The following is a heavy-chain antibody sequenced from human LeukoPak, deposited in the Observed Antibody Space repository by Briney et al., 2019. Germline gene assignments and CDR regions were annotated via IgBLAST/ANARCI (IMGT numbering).Heavy chain of an antibody. D-gene: IGHD1-26*01. J-gene: IGHJ4*02. V-gene: IGHV4-59*12. Sequence: PSETLSLTCTVSGGSISSYYWSWIRQPPGKGLEWIGYIYYSGSTNYNPSLKSRVTISVDTSKNQFSLKLSSVTAADTAVYYCARLCSGSYYGTDFDYWGQGTLVTVSS. CDR3: ARLCSGSYYGTDFDY. CDR2: IYYSGST. CDR1: GGSISSYY.